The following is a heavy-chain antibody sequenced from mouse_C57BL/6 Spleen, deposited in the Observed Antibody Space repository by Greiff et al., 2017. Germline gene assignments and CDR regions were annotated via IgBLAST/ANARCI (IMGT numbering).Heavy chain of an antibody. CDR2: IYPEGGST. CDR3: ARTGYSNYVCYFDY. Sequence: QVQLKESGAELVRPGTSVKMSCKASGYTFTNYWIGLAKQRPVHGLEWIGVIYPEGGSTTYNEKFKGKATLTADKSSSTAYMQFSSLTSEYSAIDYGARTGYSNYVCYFDYWGQGTTLTVSS. J-gene: IGHJ2*01. CDR1: GYTFTNYW. D-gene: IGHD2-5*01. V-gene: IGHV1-63*01.